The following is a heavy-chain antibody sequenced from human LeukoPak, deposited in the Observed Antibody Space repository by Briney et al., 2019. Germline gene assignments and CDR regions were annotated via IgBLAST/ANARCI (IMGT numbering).Heavy chain of an antibody. V-gene: IGHV3-11*04. D-gene: IGHD2-21*02. CDR2: ISSSGSTI. Sequence: PGGSLRLSCAASGFTFSDYYMSWVRQAPGEGLEWVSYISSSGSTIYYADSVKGRFTISRDNAKNSLYLQMNSLRAEDTTVYYCANLFIAYCGGDCYSDYWGQGTLVTVSS. J-gene: IGHJ4*02. CDR3: ANLFIAYCGGDCYSDY. CDR1: GFTFSDYY.